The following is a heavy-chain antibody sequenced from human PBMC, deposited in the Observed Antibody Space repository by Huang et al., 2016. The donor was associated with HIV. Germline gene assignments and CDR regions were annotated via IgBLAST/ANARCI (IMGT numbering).Heavy chain of an antibody. CDR3: TSDQKFGELLYF. J-gene: IGHJ4*02. D-gene: IGHD3-10*01. V-gene: IGHV4-59*11. CDR1: GGSISDHY. Sequence: QVQLQESGPGRVKPSETLSLTCTVSGGSISDHYWTWIRQTPGKGLEWIGSLSYNGNTTYNPSRTVRVTISVGTSGNQFSLRLNSVTAADTAVYYCTSDQKFGELLYFWGQGTLVTVSS. CDR2: LSYNGNT.